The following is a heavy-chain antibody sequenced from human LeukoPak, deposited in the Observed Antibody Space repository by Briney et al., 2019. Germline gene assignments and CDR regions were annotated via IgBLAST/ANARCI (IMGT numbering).Heavy chain of an antibody. V-gene: IGHV3-9*01. D-gene: IGHD3-10*01. CDR1: GFTFDDYA. Sequence: HPGRSLRLSCAASGFTFDDYAMHWVRQAPGKGLEWVSGISWNSGSIGYADSVKGRFTISRDNAKNSLYLQMNSLRAEDTALYYCAKVRRAYYYGSGSSMDVWGQGTTVTVSS. CDR3: AKVRRAYYYGSGSSMDV. CDR2: ISWNSGSI. J-gene: IGHJ6*02.